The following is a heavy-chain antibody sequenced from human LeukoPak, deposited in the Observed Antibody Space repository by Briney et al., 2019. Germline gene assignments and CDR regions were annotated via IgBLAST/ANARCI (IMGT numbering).Heavy chain of an antibody. D-gene: IGHD3-9*01. Sequence: SETLSLTCTVSGGSISSYYWSWIRQPPGKGLEWIGNIYYSGSTNYNPSLKSRVTISVDKSKNQFSLKLSSVTAADTAVYYCARAGLGDYDILTGYYKNYYYYYMDVWGKGTTVTVSS. J-gene: IGHJ6*03. CDR1: GGSISSYY. CDR3: ARAGLGDYDILTGYYKNYYYYYMDV. V-gene: IGHV4-59*12. CDR2: IYYSGST.